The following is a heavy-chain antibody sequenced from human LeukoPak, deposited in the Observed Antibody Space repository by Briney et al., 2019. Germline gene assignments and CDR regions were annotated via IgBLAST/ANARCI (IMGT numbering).Heavy chain of an antibody. CDR2: IYYTGSA. J-gene: IGHJ6*03. Sequence: SETLSLTCTVSGGSISSYYWSWIRQPPGKGLEWIGYIYYTGSADYNPSLKSRVTISVDTSKHQFSLKLSSVTAADTAVYYCAKYYDFWSGYYYMDVWDKGTTVTVSS. CDR3: AKYYDFWSGYYYMDV. D-gene: IGHD3-3*01. V-gene: IGHV4-59*01. CDR1: GGSISSYY.